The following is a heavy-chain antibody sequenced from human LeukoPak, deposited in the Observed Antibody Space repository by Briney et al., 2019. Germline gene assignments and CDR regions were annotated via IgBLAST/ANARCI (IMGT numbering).Heavy chain of an antibody. V-gene: IGHV3-30-3*01. J-gene: IGHJ4*02. D-gene: IGHD3-10*01. CDR2: ISYDGSNK. CDR3: ASEADLGVYAPLSSTVFDY. Sequence: GGPLRLSCAASGFTFSSYAMHWVRQAPGKGLEWVAVISYDGSNKYYADSVKGRFTISRDNSKNTLYLQMNSLRAEDTAVYYCASEADLGVYAPLSSTVFDYWGRGTLVTVSS. CDR1: GFTFSSYA.